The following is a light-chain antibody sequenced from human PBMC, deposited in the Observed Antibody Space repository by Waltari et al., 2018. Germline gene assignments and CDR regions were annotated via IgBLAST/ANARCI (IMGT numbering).Light chain of an antibody. Sequence: DIVMTQSPDSLAVSLGEGATINCKSSQSVLYSSNNKNYLAWYQQKPGQPPKLLIYWASTRESGVPDRFGGSGSGTDFTLTISSLQAEDVAVYYCQQYYSTQTFGQGTKLEIK. CDR1: QSVLYSSNNKNY. CDR2: WAS. V-gene: IGKV4-1*01. CDR3: QQYYSTQT. J-gene: IGKJ2*01.